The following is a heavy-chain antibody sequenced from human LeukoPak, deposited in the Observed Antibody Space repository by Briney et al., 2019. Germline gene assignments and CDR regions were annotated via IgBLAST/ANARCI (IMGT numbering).Heavy chain of an antibody. CDR1: GYTFTDYY. CDR3: ATLVGAHDWFDP. V-gene: IGHV1-69-2*01. J-gene: IGHJ5*02. CDR2: VDPEDGET. D-gene: IGHD1-26*01. Sequence: ASVKVSCKVSGYTFTDYYMRWVQQAPGKGLEWMGLVDPEDGETIYAEKFQGRVTITADTSTDTAYMELSSLRSEDTAVYYCATLVGAHDWFDPWGQGTLVTVSS.